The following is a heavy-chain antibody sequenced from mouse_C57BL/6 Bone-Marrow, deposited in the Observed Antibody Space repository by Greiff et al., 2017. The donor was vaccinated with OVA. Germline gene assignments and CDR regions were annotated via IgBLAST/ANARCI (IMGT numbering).Heavy chain of an antibody. CDR1: GFTFTNCY. CDR3: ARYKGRVAVDYFDY. J-gene: IGHJ2*01. Sequence: EVKVVESGGGLVQPGDSLSLSCAASGFTFTNCYMSWVRQPPGKALEWLAFIRNKPNGSTTEYSASVKGRFTISRDNSQSILYLQMNALRAEDSATYYCARYKGRVAVDYFDYWGQGTALTVSS. V-gene: IGHV7-3*01. D-gene: IGHD1-1*01. CDR2: IRNKPNGSTT.